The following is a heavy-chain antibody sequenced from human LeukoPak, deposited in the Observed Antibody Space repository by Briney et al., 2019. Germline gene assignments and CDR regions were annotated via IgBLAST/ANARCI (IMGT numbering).Heavy chain of an antibody. Sequence: GGSLRLSCAASGFTFSSYSMSWVRQAPGKGLEWVSAISGSGGSTYYADSVKGRFTISRDNSKNTLYLQMNSLRAEDTAVYYCAKPHCSSTSCSFDYWGQGTLVTVPS. D-gene: IGHD2-2*01. CDR2: ISGSGGST. V-gene: IGHV3-23*01. J-gene: IGHJ4*02. CDR3: AKPHCSSTSCSFDY. CDR1: GFTFSSYS.